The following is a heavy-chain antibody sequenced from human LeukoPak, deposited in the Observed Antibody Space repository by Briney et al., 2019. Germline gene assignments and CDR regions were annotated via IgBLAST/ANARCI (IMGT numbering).Heavy chain of an antibody. CDR3: ARGREDYYDSSGYFYDAFDI. J-gene: IGHJ3*02. D-gene: IGHD3-22*01. CDR2: IIPILGTA. V-gene: IGHV1-69*05. CDR1: GGTFSSYA. Sequence: SVKVSCKASGGTFSSYAISWVRQAPGQGLEWMGGIIPILGTANYAQKFQGRVTITTDESTSTAYMELSSLRSEDTAVYYCARGREDYYDSSGYFYDAFDIWGQGTMVTVSS.